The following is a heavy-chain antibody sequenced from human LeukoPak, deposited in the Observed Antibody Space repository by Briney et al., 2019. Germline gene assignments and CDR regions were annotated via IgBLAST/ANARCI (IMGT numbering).Heavy chain of an antibody. CDR1: GFTFSDYY. V-gene: IGHV3-11*01. CDR2: ISSRGSTI. CDR3: ARDFSAYYYDSSGYADAFDI. Sequence: GGSLRLSCAASGFTFSDYYMSWIRQAPGKGLEWVPYISSRGSTIYYADSVKGRFTISRDNAKNSLYLQMNSLRAEDTAVYYCARDFSAYYYDSSGYADAFDIWGQGTMVTVSS. J-gene: IGHJ3*02. D-gene: IGHD3-22*01.